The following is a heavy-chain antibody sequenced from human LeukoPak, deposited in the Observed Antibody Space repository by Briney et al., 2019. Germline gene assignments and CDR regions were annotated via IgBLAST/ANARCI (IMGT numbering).Heavy chain of an antibody. V-gene: IGHV3-48*03. D-gene: IGHD2-15*01. CDR3: VREYCSGGSCSDAFDI. J-gene: IGHJ3*02. Sequence: GGSLRLSCAASGFTFSTYEMDWVRQAPGKGLEWVSYIDSNSRTIHYADSVRGRFTISRDNAKNSLFLQMNSLRAEDTAVYYCVREYCSGGSCSDAFDIWGQGTMVTVSS. CDR2: IDSNSRTI. CDR1: GFTFSTYE.